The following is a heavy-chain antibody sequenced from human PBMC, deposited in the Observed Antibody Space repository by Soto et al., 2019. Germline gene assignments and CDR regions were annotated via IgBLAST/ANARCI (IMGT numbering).Heavy chain of an antibody. Sequence: QVQLQESGPGLVKPSQTLSLTCTVSGGSISTVDYWWSWIRQSPDMGLEWIGHIYDGGRTYNNPSLESRVTMSVATSKSQLSPTLSSVSAADTAVYYCARGPSGDKVDSWGQGTLVTVSS. CDR3: ARGPSGDKVDS. J-gene: IGHJ4*02. CDR1: GGSISTVDYW. V-gene: IGHV4-30-4*01. D-gene: IGHD7-27*01. CDR2: IYDGGRT.